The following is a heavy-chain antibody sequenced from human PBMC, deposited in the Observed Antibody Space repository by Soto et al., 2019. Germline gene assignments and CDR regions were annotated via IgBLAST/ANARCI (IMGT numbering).Heavy chain of an antibody. Sequence: GSLRLSCAASGFTFSSYAMHWVRQAPGKGLEWVAVISYDGSNKYYADSVKGRFTISRDNSKNTLYLQMNSLRAEDTAVYYCAREMAVGIAAAGAIDYWGQGTLVTVSS. CDR1: GFTFSSYA. CDR3: AREMAVGIAAAGAIDY. J-gene: IGHJ4*02. D-gene: IGHD6-13*01. V-gene: IGHV3-30-3*01. CDR2: ISYDGSNK.